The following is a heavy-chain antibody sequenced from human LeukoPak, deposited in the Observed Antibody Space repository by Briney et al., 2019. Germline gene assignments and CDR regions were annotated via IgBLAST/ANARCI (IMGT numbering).Heavy chain of an antibody. V-gene: IGHV3-21*01. CDR1: GFTFNNYN. Sequence: PGGSLRLSCAASGFTFNNYNINWFRQAPGKGLEWVSSISSHSSYIYYADSVKGRFTISRDNAKSSLYLQMNSLRAEDTAVYYCAIETPPRWFDPWGQGTLVTVSS. J-gene: IGHJ5*02. CDR3: AIETPPRWFDP. CDR2: ISSHSSYI.